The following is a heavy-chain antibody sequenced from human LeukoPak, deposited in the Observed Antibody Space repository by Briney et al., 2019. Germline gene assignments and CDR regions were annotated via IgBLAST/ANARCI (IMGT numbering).Heavy chain of an antibody. Sequence: SETLSLTCTVSGGPISSNFYYWNWIRQPAGKGLEWIGRIYSSGSTNYNPSLKSRVTISVDTSKNQFSLKLSSVTAADTAVYYCARLNNGYNFGYWGQGTLVTVSS. CDR2: IYSSGST. D-gene: IGHD5-24*01. CDR3: ARLNNGYNFGY. CDR1: GGPISSNFYY. J-gene: IGHJ4*02. V-gene: IGHV4-61*02.